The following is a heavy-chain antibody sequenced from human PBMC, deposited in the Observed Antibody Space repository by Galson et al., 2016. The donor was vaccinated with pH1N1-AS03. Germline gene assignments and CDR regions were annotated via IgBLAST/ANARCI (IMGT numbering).Heavy chain of an antibody. D-gene: IGHD1-7*01. Sequence: SLRLSCAASGFTFSTYWMSWVRQAPGKGLEWVANIKQDATEKYYVDSVKGRFTISRDNAKKSLYLQMDSLRLEDTASYYCARLARGPWNLDVWGQGTTVTVSS. V-gene: IGHV3-7*01. CDR2: IKQDATEK. CDR1: GFTFSTYW. J-gene: IGHJ6*02. CDR3: ARLARGPWNLDV.